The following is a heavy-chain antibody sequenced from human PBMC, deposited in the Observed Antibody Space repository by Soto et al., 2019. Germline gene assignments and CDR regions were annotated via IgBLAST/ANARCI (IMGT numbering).Heavy chain of an antibody. V-gene: IGHV5-51*01. D-gene: IGHD3-22*01. Sequence: GESLKISCKGSGYSFTSYWIGWVRQMPGKGLEWMGIIYPGDSDTRYSPSFQGQVTISADKSISTAYLQWSSLKASDTAMYYCAGSYYYDSSGYYSFAYWGQGTLVTVSS. CDR3: AGSYYYDSSGYYSFAY. CDR2: IYPGDSDT. J-gene: IGHJ4*02. CDR1: GYSFTSYW.